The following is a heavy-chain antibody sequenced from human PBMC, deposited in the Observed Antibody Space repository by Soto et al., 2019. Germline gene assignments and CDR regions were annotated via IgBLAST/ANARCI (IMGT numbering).Heavy chain of an antibody. CDR1: GGSISSGDYY. Sequence: PSETLSLTCTVSGGSISSGDYYWSWIRQPPGKGLEWIGYIYYSGSTYYNPSLKSRVTISVDTSKNQFSLKRSSVTAADTAVYYCARAGIPHNWFDPWGQGTLVTVS. V-gene: IGHV4-30-4*01. CDR2: IYYSGST. J-gene: IGHJ5*02. CDR3: ARAGIPHNWFDP. D-gene: IGHD2-2*01.